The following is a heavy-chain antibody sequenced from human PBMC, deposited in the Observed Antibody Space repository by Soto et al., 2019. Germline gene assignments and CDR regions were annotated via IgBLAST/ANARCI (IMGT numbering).Heavy chain of an antibody. CDR3: ARGQVQYYDFWSLYFDP. Sequence: GGSLRLSCAASGFTFSSYWMHWVRQAPGKGLVWVSRINSDGSSTSYADSVKGRFTISRDNAKNTLYLQMNSLRAEDTAVYYCARGQVQYYDFWSLYFDPWGQGTLVTVSS. D-gene: IGHD3-3*01. V-gene: IGHV3-74*01. J-gene: IGHJ5*02. CDR2: INSDGSST. CDR1: GFTFSSYW.